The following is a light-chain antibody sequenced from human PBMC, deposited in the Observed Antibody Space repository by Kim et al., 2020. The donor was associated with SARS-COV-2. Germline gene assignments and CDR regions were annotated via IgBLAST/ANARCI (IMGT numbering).Light chain of an antibody. J-gene: IGKJ4*01. Sequence: DIQMTQSPSTLSASVGDRVTITCRASQSVGYWLAWYQLKAGKAPKLLIYKASTLESGVPSRFSGSGSGTEFTLTISSLQPDDFATYSCQQYNTYSPVTFGGGTKVDIK. CDR2: KAS. CDR1: QSVGYW. CDR3: QQYNTYSPVT. V-gene: IGKV1-5*03.